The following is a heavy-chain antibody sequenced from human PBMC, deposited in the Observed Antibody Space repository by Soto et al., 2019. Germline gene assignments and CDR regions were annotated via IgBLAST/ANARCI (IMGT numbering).Heavy chain of an antibody. CDR3: AASYGSGYRAFDY. CDR1: GDTFSFYT. V-gene: IGHV1-69*02. CDR2: VNPIVSMS. D-gene: IGHD3-10*01. Sequence: QVQLVQSGAEVRKPGSSVKVSCKASGDTFSFYTNNWVRQAPGLGLEWMGRVNPIVSMSNYAQKFQGRVTITADKSTNTAYMQLSSLRSEDTAIYYCAASYGSGYRAFDYWGQGALVTVSS. J-gene: IGHJ4*02.